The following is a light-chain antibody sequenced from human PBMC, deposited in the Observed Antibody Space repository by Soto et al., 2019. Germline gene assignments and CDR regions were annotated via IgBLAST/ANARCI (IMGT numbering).Light chain of an antibody. V-gene: IGKV3-20*01. CDR1: QSVSSSY. J-gene: IGKJ5*01. Sequence: EIVMTQSPATLSVSPGDRATLSYMAIQSVSSSYLAWYQKKPGQAPRLXVYGASSRATGIPDRFSGSGSGTDFTLTISRLEPEDFAVYYCQQYEISPPITFGQGTRLEIK. CDR3: QQYEISPPIT. CDR2: GAS.